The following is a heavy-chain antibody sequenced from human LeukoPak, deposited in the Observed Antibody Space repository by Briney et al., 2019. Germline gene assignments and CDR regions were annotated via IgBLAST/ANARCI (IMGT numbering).Heavy chain of an antibody. CDR1: GYIFTSYG. CDR3: AREGRITGTTWRDAFDI. Sequence: ASVKVSCKASGYIFTSYGISWVRQAPGQGLEWMGWISAYNGNTNYAQKLQGRVTMTTDTSTSTAYMELRSLRSDDTAVYYCAREGRITGTTWRDAFDIWGQGTMVTVSS. V-gene: IGHV1-18*01. CDR2: ISAYNGNT. J-gene: IGHJ3*02. D-gene: IGHD1-7*01.